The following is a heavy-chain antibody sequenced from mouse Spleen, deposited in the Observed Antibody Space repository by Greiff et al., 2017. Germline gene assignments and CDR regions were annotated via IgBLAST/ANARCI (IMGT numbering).Heavy chain of an antibody. CDR1: GFTFSSYG. CDR3: ARNWDERDYFDY. CDR2: ISSGGSYT. D-gene: IGHD4-1*01. Sequence: EVQRVESGGDLVKPGGSLKLSCAASGFTFSSYGMSWVRQTPDKRLEWVATISSGGSYTYYPDSVKGRFTISRDNAKNTLYLQMSSLKSEDTAMYYCARNWDERDYFDYWGQGTTLTVSS. V-gene: IGHV5-6*01. J-gene: IGHJ2*01.